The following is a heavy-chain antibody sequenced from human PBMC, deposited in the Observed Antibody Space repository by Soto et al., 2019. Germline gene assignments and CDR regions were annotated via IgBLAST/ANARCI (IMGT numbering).Heavy chain of an antibody. CDR1: EDKITSYG. CDR2: IYPGDSDT. V-gene: IGHV5-51*01. Sequence: AVELLRDRWRVAEDKITSYGGGCIRQMPGKGLEWMGIIYPGDSDTRYSPSFQGQVTISADKSISTAYLQWSSLKASDTAMYYCAKYSSTWVLDYWGQGTLVTVYS. J-gene: IGHJ4*02. CDR3: AKYSSTWVLDY. D-gene: IGHD6-13*01.